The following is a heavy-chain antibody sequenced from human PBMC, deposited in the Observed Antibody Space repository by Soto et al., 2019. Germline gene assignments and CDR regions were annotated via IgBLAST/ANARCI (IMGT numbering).Heavy chain of an antibody. CDR1: GESFSGYY. CDR2: INHSGST. D-gene: IGHD6-13*01. J-gene: IGHJ4*02. V-gene: IGHV4-34*01. Sequence: SETLSLTCAVYGESFSGYYWSWIRQPPGKGLEWIGEINHSGSTNYNPSLKSRVTISVDTSKNQFSLKLSSVTAADTAVYYCARGTAAAGKNVFDYWGQGTLVTVSS. CDR3: ARGTAAAGKNVFDY.